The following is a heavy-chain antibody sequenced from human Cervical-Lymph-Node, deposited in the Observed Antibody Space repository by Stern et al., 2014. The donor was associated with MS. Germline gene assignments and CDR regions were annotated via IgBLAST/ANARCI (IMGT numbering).Heavy chain of an antibody. D-gene: IGHD6-19*01. J-gene: IGHJ6*02. Sequence: QVQLVQSGPGLVKPSETLSLTCTVSGGSISSSSYYWGWIRQPPGKGLEWIGSIYYSGSTYYNPSLKSRVTISVATSQNQFSLKLSFVTAADTAVYYCASPQPIGSSSDYYYYGMDVWGQGTTVTVSS. CDR3: ASPQPIGSSSDYYYYGMDV. CDR2: IYYSGST. V-gene: IGHV4-39*01. CDR1: GGSISSSSYY.